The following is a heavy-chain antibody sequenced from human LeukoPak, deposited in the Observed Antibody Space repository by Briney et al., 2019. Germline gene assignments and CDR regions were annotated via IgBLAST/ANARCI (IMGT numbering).Heavy chain of an antibody. J-gene: IGHJ4*02. CDR3: ARAIAVAGTWVDY. V-gene: IGHV4-30-4*08. Sequence: SETLSLTCTVSGGSISGGDYYWSRIRQPPGKGLEWIGYIYYSGSTYYNPSLKSRVTISVDTSKNQFSLKLSSVTAADTAVYYCARAIAVAGTWVDYWGQGTLVTVSS. CDR1: GGSISGGDYY. CDR2: IYYSGST. D-gene: IGHD6-19*01.